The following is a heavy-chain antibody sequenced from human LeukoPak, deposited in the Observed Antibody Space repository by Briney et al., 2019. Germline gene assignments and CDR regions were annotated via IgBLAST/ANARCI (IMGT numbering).Heavy chain of an antibody. CDR3: ATEYSSGWSNFDY. CDR1: GYTFTSYG. D-gene: IGHD6-19*01. Sequence: GASVKVSCKASGYTFTSYGISWVRQAPGQGLEGVGLMSAYNGNTIYAQKFQGRVTMTEDTSTDTDYMELSSLRSEDTAVYYCATEYSSGWSNFDYWGQGTLVTVSS. V-gene: IGHV1-18*01. CDR2: MSAYNGNT. J-gene: IGHJ4*02.